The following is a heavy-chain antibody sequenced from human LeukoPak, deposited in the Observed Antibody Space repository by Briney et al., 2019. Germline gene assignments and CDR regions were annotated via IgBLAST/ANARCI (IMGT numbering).Heavy chain of an antibody. CDR2: IYYSGST. V-gene: IGHV4-30-4*08. D-gene: IGHD2-2*01. J-gene: IGHJ4*02. CDR3: ARADIVVVPAAIHRYGFDY. CDR1: RGSISSGDYY. Sequence: SETLSLTCTVSRGSISSGDYYWSWIRQPPGKGLEWIGYIYYSGSTYYNPSLKSRVTISVDTSKNQFSLKLSSVTAADTAVYYCARADIVVVPAAIHRYGFDYWGQGTLVTVSS.